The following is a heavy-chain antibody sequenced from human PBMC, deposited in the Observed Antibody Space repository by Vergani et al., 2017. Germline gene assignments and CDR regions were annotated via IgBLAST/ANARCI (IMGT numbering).Heavy chain of an antibody. CDR1: GGTFSSYA. V-gene: IGHV1-2*02. CDR3: ARSRRWQLGSFDY. CDR2: INPNSGGT. J-gene: IGHJ4*02. D-gene: IGHD6-6*01. Sequence: QVQLVQSGAEVKKPGSSVKVSCKASGGTFSSYAISWVRQAPGQGLEWMGWINPNSGGTNYAQKFQGRVTMTRDTSISTAYMELSRLRSDDTAVYYCARSRRWQLGSFDYWGQGTLVTVSS.